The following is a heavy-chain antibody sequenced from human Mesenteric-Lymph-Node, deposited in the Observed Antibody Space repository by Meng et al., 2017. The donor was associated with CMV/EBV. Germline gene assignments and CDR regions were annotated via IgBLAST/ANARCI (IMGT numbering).Heavy chain of an antibody. D-gene: IGHD3-10*01. CDR2: INHSGST. CDR1: GGSFSGYY. V-gene: IGHV4-34*01. Sequence: SETLSLTCAVYGGSFSGYYWSWIRQPPGKGLEWIGEINHSGSTNYNPSLKSRVTISVDTSKNQFSLKLSSVTAADTAVYYCATSSCYGSGSYYICGFGALDYWGQGTLVTVSS. J-gene: IGHJ4*02. CDR3: ATSSCYGSGSYYICGFGALDY.